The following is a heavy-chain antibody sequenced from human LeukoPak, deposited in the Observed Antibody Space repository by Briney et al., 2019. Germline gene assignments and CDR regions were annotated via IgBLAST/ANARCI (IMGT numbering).Heavy chain of an antibody. CDR3: ARLKYSSSSGVDY. D-gene: IGHD6-6*01. Sequence: GESLKISCKGSGYSLTSYWIGWVRQMPVKGLEWMGIIYPGDSDTRYSPSFQGQVTISADKSISTAYLQWSSLKASDTAMYYCARLKYSSSSGVDYWGQGTLVTVSS. V-gene: IGHV5-51*01. CDR2: IYPGDSDT. CDR1: GYSLTSYW. J-gene: IGHJ4*02.